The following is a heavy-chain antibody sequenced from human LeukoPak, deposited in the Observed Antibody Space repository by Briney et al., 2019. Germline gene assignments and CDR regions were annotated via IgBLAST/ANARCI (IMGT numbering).Heavy chain of an antibody. CDR3: ARGGDGVVLMVYAILDY. Sequence: PGGSLRLSCAASGFTFSSYSMNWVRQAPGKGLEWVSSISSSSYIYYADSVKGRFTISRDNGKNSLYLQMNSLRAEDTAVYYCARGGDGVVLMVYAILDYWGQGTLVTVSS. CDR2: ISSSSYI. J-gene: IGHJ4*02. D-gene: IGHD2-8*01. V-gene: IGHV3-21*01. CDR1: GFTFSSYS.